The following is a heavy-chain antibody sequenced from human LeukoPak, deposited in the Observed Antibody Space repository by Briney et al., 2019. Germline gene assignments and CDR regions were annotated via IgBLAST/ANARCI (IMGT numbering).Heavy chain of an antibody. J-gene: IGHJ6*03. V-gene: IGHV3-20*04. CDR2: INWNGGST. CDR3: AREDWVPDCSGGSCYNMDV. D-gene: IGHD2-15*01. Sequence: PGGSLRLSCAASGFTFDDYGMSWVRQAPGKGLEWVSGINWNGGSTGYADSVKGRFTISRDNAKNSLYLQMNSLRAEDTALYYCAREDWVPDCSGGSCYNMDVWGKGTTVTVSS. CDR1: GFTFDDYG.